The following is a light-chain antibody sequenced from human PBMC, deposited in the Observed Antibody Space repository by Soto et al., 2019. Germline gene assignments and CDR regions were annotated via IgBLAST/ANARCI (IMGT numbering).Light chain of an antibody. V-gene: IGKV2-28*01. CDR1: QSLLHSNGYNY. J-gene: IGKJ2*01. Sequence: DIVMTPSPLSLPATPGEPASISCRSSQSLLHSNGYNYLDWYLQKPGQSPQLLIYLGSNRASGVPDRFSGSGSGTDFTLKISRVEAEDVGVYYCKQSLQTPYTFGQGTKLEIK. CDR2: LGS. CDR3: KQSLQTPYT.